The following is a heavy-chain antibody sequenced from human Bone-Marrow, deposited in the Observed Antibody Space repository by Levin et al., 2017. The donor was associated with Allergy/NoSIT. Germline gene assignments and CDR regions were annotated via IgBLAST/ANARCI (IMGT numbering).Heavy chain of an antibody. Sequence: PGGSLRLSCAGSGFTFSDAAIHWVRQASGKGLEWVGRIRSEDHDYATAYRVSLEGRFIISRDDSNSTAFLQMNNLKVEDTAVYFCTRGGTEAGFDFWGQGTLVIVSS. J-gene: IGHJ4*02. V-gene: IGHV3-73*01. D-gene: IGHD3-16*01. CDR1: GFTFSDAA. CDR3: TRGGTEAGFDF. CDR2: IRSEDHDYAT.